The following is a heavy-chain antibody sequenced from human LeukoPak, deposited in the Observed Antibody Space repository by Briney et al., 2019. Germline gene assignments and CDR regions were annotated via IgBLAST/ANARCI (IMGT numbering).Heavy chain of an antibody. Sequence: SETLSLTCAVYGGSFSGYYWSWIRQPPGKGLEWIGEINHSGSTNYNPSLKSRVTISVDTSKNQFSLKLSSVTAADTAVYYCARGPQMVRGVTKRRFDYWGQGTLVTVSS. J-gene: IGHJ4*02. V-gene: IGHV4-34*01. D-gene: IGHD3-10*01. CDR1: GGSFSGYY. CDR3: ARGPQMVRGVTKRRFDY. CDR2: INHSGST.